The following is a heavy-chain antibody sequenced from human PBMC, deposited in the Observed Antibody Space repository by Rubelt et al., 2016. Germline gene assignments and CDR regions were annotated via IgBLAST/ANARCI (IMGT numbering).Heavy chain of an antibody. CDR2: IYYSGST. V-gene: IGHV4-38-2*01. D-gene: IGHD3-22*01. J-gene: IGHJ3*02. Sequence: GLEWIGSIYYSGSTNYNPSLKSRVTISVDTSKNQFSLKLSSVTAADTAVYYCARLLAPRYYYDSSGPAFDIWGQGTMVTVSS. CDR3: ARLLAPRYYYDSSGPAFDI.